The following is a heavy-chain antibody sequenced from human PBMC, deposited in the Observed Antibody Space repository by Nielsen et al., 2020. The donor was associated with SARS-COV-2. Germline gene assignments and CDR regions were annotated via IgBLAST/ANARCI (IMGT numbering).Heavy chain of an antibody. CDR2: ISGTGNT. Sequence: WIRQPPGKGLEWVSSISGTGNTDYADSVQGRFTVSRDNSKNTVYLQMSNLRAEDTAVYYCAKDPYSSSWVNDYYYYGMDVWGQGTTVTVSS. V-gene: IGHV3-23*01. J-gene: IGHJ6*02. CDR3: AKDPYSSSWVNDYYYYGMDV. D-gene: IGHD6-13*01.